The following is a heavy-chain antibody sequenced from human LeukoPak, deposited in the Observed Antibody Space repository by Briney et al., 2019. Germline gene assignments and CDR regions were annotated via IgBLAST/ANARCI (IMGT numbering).Heavy chain of an antibody. CDR3: ARGGYSYGFNGFAP. D-gene: IGHD5-18*01. J-gene: IGHJ5*02. CDR1: GGSISSGGYS. CDR2: IYHSGST. Sequence: SSETLSLTCAVSGGSISSGGYSWSWIRQPPGKGLEWIGYIYHSGSTYYNPSLKSRVTISVDRSKNQFSLKLSSVTAADTAVYYWARGGYSYGFNGFAPGGQGTLVTVP. V-gene: IGHV4-30-2*01.